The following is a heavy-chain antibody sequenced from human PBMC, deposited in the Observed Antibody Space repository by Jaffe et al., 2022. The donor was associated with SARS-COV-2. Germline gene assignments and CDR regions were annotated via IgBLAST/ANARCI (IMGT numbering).Heavy chain of an antibody. D-gene: IGHD3-3*01. CDR1: GYTFTSYD. Sequence: QVQLVQSGAEVKKPGASVKVSCKASGYTFTSYDINWVRQATGQGLEWMGWMNPNSGNTGYAQKFQGRVTMTRNTSISTAYMELSSLRSEDTAVYYCARAMYYDFFERYGMDVWGQGTTVTVSS. V-gene: IGHV1-8*01. CDR3: ARAMYYDFFERYGMDV. CDR2: MNPNSGNT. J-gene: IGHJ6*02.